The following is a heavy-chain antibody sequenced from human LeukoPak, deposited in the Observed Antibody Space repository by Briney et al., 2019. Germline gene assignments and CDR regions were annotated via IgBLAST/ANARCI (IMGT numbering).Heavy chain of an antibody. V-gene: IGHV4-34*01. CDR3: ARGRTGEIDY. Sequence: SETLSLTCAVYGGSFSDYYWTWLRQPPGKGLEWIGEINHSGSTNYNPSLKSRVTISIGTSKNQFSLKLNSVTAADTAVYYCARGRTGEIDYWGQRTLVTVSS. CDR1: GGSFSDYY. D-gene: IGHD1-14*01. J-gene: IGHJ4*02. CDR2: INHSGST.